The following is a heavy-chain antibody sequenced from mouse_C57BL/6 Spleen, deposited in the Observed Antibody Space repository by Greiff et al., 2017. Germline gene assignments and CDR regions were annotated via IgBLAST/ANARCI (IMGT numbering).Heavy chain of an antibody. J-gene: IGHJ4*01. D-gene: IGHD3-2*02. CDR3: ARSGSSGYNYYAMDY. V-gene: IGHV1-81*01. CDR2: IYPRSGNT. CDR1: GYTFTSYG. Sequence: QVQLQQSGAELARPGASVKLSCKASGYTFTSYGISWVKQRTGQGLEWIGEIYPRSGNTYYNEKFKGKATLTADKSSSTAYMELRSLTSEDSAVYFCARSGSSGYNYYAMDYWGQGTSVTVSS.